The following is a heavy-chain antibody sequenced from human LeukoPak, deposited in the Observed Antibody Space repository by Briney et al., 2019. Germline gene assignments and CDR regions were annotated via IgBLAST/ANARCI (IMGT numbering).Heavy chain of an antibody. CDR2: IYYSGST. Sequence: SETLSLTCTVSDGSISSYSWSWIRQPPGKGLEWIGHIYYSGSTNYNPSLKSRVTISVDTSKNQFSLKLSSVTAADTAVYYCARVVASQPTFYYYYYMDVWGKGTTVTVSS. V-gene: IGHV4-59*01. CDR3: ARVVASQPTFYYYYYMDV. J-gene: IGHJ6*03. CDR1: DGSISSYS. D-gene: IGHD5-12*01.